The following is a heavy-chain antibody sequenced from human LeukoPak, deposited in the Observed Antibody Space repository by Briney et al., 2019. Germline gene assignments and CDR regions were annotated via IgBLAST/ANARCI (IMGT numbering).Heavy chain of an antibody. Sequence: GGSLRLSCAASGFTVSSNYMTWVRQAPGKGLEWVSSISSSSSYIYYADSVKGRFTISRDNAKNSLYLQMNSLRAEDTAVYYCAKEGPRGSDYYYYYMDVWGKGNTVTVSS. CDR1: GFTVSSNY. V-gene: IGHV3-21*01. CDR3: AKEGPRGSDYYYYYMDV. J-gene: IGHJ6*03. CDR2: ISSSSSYI.